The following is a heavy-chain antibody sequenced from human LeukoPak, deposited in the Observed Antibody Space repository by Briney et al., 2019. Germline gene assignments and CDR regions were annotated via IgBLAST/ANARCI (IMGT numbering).Heavy chain of an antibody. CDR1: GYTFTSYD. D-gene: IGHD4-11*01. V-gene: IGHV1-8*03. Sequence: ASVKVSCKASGYTFTSYDINWVRQATGQGLEWMGWMNPNSGNTGYAQKFQGRVTITRNTSISTAYMELSSLRSEDTAVYYCARDGAPWTVTTLRGFGGWFDPWGQGTLVTVSS. CDR2: MNPNSGNT. J-gene: IGHJ5*02. CDR3: ARDGAPWTVTTLRGFGGWFDP.